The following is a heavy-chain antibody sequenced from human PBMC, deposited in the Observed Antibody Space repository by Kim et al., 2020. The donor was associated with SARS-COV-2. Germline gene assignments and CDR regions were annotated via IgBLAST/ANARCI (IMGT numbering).Heavy chain of an antibody. V-gene: IGHV3-48*02. CDR1: GFTFSSYS. Sequence: GGSLRLSCAASGFTFSSYSMNWVRQAPGKGLEWVSYISSSSSTIYYADSVKGRFTISRDNAKNSLYLQMNSLRDEDTAVYYCARRSPSSGYLYYFDYWGQGTLVTVSS. CDR2: ISSSSSTI. J-gene: IGHJ4*02. D-gene: IGHD3-22*01. CDR3: ARRSPSSGYLYYFDY.